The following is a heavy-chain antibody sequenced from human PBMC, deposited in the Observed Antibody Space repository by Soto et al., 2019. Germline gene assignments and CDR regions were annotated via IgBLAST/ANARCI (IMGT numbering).Heavy chain of an antibody. D-gene: IGHD6-13*01. J-gene: IGHJ4*02. CDR2: ISSSSSYI. Sequence: GSLRLSCAASGFTFSSYSMNWVRQAPGKGLEWVSSISSSSSYIYYADSVKGRFTISRDNAKNSLYLQMNSLRAEDTAVYYCAREHQTTIAAAGTIDYWGQGTLVTVS. CDR3: AREHQTTIAAAGTIDY. V-gene: IGHV3-21*01. CDR1: GFTFSSYS.